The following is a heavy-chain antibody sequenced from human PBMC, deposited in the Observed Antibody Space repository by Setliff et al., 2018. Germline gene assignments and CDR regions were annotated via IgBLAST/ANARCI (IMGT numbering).Heavy chain of an antibody. CDR2: IQNSGGI. Sequence: LSLTCNVSGVSISSYYWSWIRQAPGKGLESLGYIQNSGGINYNPSLKGRVTISVDTSRNQFSLNLTSVTAADTALYFCARDNPILGATDYWGQGALVTVSS. D-gene: IGHD1-26*01. CDR3: ARDNPILGATDY. V-gene: IGHV4-59*08. J-gene: IGHJ4*02. CDR1: GVSISSYY.